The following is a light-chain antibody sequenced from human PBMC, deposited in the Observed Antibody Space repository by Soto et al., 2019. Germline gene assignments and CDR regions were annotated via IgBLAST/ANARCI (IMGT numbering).Light chain of an antibody. V-gene: IGKV3-20*01. CDR1: QSISISY. CDR2: STS. J-gene: IGKJ1*01. CDR3: QQYGGSSWT. Sequence: EIVLTQSPDTLSLSPGERATLSCRASQSISISYLAWYQQQPGQAPRLLIYSTSTRATGIPDGFSGSGSGTDFTLTITKLEPGDFAVYYCQQYGGSSWTFGQGTKVEIK.